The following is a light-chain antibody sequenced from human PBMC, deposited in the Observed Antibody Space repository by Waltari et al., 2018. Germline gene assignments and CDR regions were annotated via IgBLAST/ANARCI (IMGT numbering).Light chain of an antibody. CDR1: VLAKKY. Sequence: SYELTQPTSVSVSPGQTARITCSGDVLAKKYARWFQQKPGQAPVLLIYNDTERPAGIPERFSGASSGGTVTLTISGAQVEDEADYYCYSAADSNLRVFGGGTKLTVL. J-gene: IGLJ3*02. CDR2: NDT. CDR3: YSAADSNLRV. V-gene: IGLV3-27*01.